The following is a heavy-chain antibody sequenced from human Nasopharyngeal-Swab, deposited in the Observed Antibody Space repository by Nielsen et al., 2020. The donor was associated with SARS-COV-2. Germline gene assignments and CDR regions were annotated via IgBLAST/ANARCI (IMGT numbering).Heavy chain of an antibody. V-gene: IGHV3-74*01. D-gene: IGHD3-22*01. CDR2: IKSDGRDI. Sequence: GESLKIPCAASGFTFSDYWMNWVRQAPGKGPVWVSRIKSDGRDISYADSVKGRFSISRDNARNTLYLQMNSLRAEDTAVYYCARYDDYYDSSGYAYWGQGTLVTVSS. CDR3: ARYDDYYDSSGYAY. J-gene: IGHJ4*02. CDR1: GFTFSDYW.